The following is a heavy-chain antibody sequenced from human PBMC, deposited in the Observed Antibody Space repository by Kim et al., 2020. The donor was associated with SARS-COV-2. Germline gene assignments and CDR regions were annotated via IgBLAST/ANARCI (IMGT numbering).Heavy chain of an antibody. J-gene: IGHJ6*02. CDR1: GYTFTSYG. Sequence: ASVKVSCKASGYTFTSYGISWVRQAPGQGLEWMGWISAYNGNTNYAQKLQGRVTMTTDTSTSTAYMELRSLRSDDTAVYYCARVNLGCSSTSCYEWDYYYGMDVWGQGTTVTVSS. V-gene: IGHV1-18*01. D-gene: IGHD2-2*01. CDR2: ISAYNGNT. CDR3: ARVNLGCSSTSCYEWDYYYGMDV.